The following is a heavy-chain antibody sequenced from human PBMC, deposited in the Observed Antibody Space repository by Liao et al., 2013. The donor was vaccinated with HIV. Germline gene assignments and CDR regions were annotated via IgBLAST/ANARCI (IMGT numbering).Heavy chain of an antibody. V-gene: IGHV4-4*07. J-gene: IGHJ4*02. D-gene: IGHD4-17*01. CDR1: GDSISTYY. CDR3: ARGDPYGEPFDY. Sequence: QVQLQESGPGLVKPSETLSLTCTVSGDSISTYYWSWIRQPAGKGLEWIGRIYASGTTNYNPSLQSRVTMSVDTSKNQFSLKLSPVTAADTAVYYCARGDPYGEPFDYWGQGTLVTVSS. CDR2: IYASGTT.